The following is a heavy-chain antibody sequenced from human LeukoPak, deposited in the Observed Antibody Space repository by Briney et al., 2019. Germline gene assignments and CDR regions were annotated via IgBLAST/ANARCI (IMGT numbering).Heavy chain of an antibody. D-gene: IGHD6-6*01. CDR2: IWYDGSNK. J-gene: IGHJ4*02. CDR3: ARGSQDSSSSIYFDY. V-gene: IGHV3-33*01. CDR1: GFTFSSYG. Sequence: GSLRLSCAASGFTFSSYGMHWVRQAPGKGLEWVAVIWYDGSNKYYADSVKGRFTISRDNSKDTLYLQMNSLRAEDTAVYYCARGSQDSSSSIYFDYWGQGTLVTVSS.